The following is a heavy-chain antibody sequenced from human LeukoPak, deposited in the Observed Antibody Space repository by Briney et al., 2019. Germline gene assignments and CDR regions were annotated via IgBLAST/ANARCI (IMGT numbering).Heavy chain of an antibody. CDR2: INHSGST. CDR1: GGSFSGDY. CDR3: ARVPRSVVVAATGED. Sequence: SETLSLTCAVYGGSFSGDYWSWIRQPPGKGLEWIGEINHSGSTNYNPSLKSRVTISVDTSKNQFSLKLSSVTAADTAVYYCARVPRSVVVAATGEDWGQGTLVTVSS. V-gene: IGHV4-34*01. J-gene: IGHJ4*02. D-gene: IGHD2-15*01.